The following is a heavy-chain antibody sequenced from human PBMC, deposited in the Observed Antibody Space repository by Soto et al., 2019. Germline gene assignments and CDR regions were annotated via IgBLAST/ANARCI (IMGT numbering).Heavy chain of an antibody. D-gene: IGHD7-27*01. CDR2: IYSGGST. V-gene: IGHV3-66*01. Sequence: EVQLVESGGGLVQPGGSLRLSCAASGFTVSTKYMSWVRQAPGKGLEWVSVIYSGGSTFYADSVRGRFTIARDNSKNTVNLQMNSLRAEDTAVYDCARDPGAADYWGQGTLVTASS. CDR1: GFTVSTKY. CDR3: ARDPGAADY. J-gene: IGHJ4*02.